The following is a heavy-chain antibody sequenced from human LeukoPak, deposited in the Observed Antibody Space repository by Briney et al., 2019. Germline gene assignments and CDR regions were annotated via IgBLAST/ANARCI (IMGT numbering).Heavy chain of an antibody. V-gene: IGHV3-23*01. J-gene: IGHJ4*02. CDR2: ISGGGGST. CDR1: GFTFGTYA. D-gene: IGHD1-26*01. Sequence: PGGSLRLSCAASGFTFGTYAMSWVRQAPGKGLEWVSGISGGGGSTYYADSVKGRFTISRDTSKNTLYLEMNGLRVEDTAVYYCAKDYIGSYSTFDYWGQGTLVTVSS. CDR3: AKDYIGSYSTFDY.